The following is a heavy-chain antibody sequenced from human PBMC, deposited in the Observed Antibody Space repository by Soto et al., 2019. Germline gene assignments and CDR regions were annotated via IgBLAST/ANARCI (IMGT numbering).Heavy chain of an antibody. CDR2: IWYDGSNK. CDR3: ARETDSSSWYSDYGMDV. Sequence: QVQLVESGGGVVQPGRSLRLSCAASGFTFSSYGMHWVRQAPGEGLEWVAVIWYDGSNKYYADSVKGRFTNSRDNSKNTLYLQMNRLRAEDTAVYYCARETDSSSWYSDYGMDVWGQGTTVTVSS. V-gene: IGHV3-33*01. J-gene: IGHJ6*02. CDR1: GFTFSSYG. D-gene: IGHD6-13*01.